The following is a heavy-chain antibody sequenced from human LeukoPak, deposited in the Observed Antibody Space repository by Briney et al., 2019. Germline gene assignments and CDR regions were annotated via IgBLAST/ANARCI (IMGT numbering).Heavy chain of an antibody. CDR3: AREWKFDI. CDR1: GFTFSSYG. J-gene: IGHJ3*02. D-gene: IGHD1-1*01. V-gene: IGHV3-30*12. CDR2: ISYDESKK. Sequence: GGSLRLSCAASGFTFSSYGMRWVRQAPGKGLEWVAVISYDESKKYYADSVKGRFTISRDNSRNTLYLQMSSLRAEDTAVYYCAREWKFDIWGQGTMVTVSS.